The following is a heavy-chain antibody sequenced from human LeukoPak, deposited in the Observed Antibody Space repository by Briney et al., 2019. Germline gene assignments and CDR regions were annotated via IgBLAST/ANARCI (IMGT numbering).Heavy chain of an antibody. CDR2: VYYSGST. Sequence: SETLSLTCSVSGASVKSDYWSWIRQSPGKGLEWIANVYYSGSTNYNPSLKSRVTISVDASKNQISLKLSSVTAADTAVYYCARQDVIIPSSRGGPWFDPWGQGTLVAVSS. CDR1: GASVKSDY. V-gene: IGHV4-59*08. J-gene: IGHJ5*01. CDR3: ARQDVIIPSSRGGPWFDP. D-gene: IGHD2-2*01.